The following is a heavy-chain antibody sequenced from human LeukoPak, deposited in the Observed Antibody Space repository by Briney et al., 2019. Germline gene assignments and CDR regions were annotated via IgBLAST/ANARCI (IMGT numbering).Heavy chain of an antibody. J-gene: IGHJ5*02. V-gene: IGHV4-39*07. CDR1: GGSISSSSYY. D-gene: IGHD6-13*01. CDR3: ARDRAAAGTGDWFDP. CDR2: IYYSGST. Sequence: ASETLSLTCTVSGGSISSSSYYWGWIRQPPGKGLEWIGSIYYSGSTYYNPSLKSRVTISVDRSKNQFSLKLSSVTAADTAVYYCARDRAAAGTGDWFDPWGQGTLVTVSS.